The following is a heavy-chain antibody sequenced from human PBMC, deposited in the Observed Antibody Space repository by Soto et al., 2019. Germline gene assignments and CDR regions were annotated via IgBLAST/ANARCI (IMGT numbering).Heavy chain of an antibody. CDR3: ARRATVTKMPGWFDP. D-gene: IGHD4-17*01. Sequence: QVQLVQSGAEVKKPGSSVKVSCKASGGTFSSYAISWVRQAPGQGLEWMGGIIPFFGTANYAQKFQGRDAITADESTSTAYMELSSLRSEDTAVYYCARRATVTKMPGWFDPWGQGTLVSVSS. V-gene: IGHV1-69*12. CDR2: IIPFFGTA. J-gene: IGHJ5*02. CDR1: GGTFSSYA.